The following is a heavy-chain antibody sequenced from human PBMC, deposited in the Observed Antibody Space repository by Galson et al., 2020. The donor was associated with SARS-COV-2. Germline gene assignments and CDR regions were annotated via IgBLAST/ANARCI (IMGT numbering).Heavy chain of an antibody. J-gene: IGHJ2*01. D-gene: IGHD5-18*01. CDR3: AKASSGYSYGFYWYFDI. CDR2: ISYDGSSE. V-gene: IGHV3-30*18. CDR1: GLTFSTGA. Sequence: GGSLRLSCAASGLTFSTGAMHWVRQAPGKGLEWVAVISYDGSSEFYADSVKGRFTISRDSSKNTLYLQMNNLRPEDTAVYHCAKASSGYSYGFYWYFDIWGRGALVTAS.